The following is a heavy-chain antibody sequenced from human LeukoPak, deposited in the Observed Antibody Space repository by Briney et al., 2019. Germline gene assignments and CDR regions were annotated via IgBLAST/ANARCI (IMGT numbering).Heavy chain of an antibody. J-gene: IGHJ3*02. D-gene: IGHD3-16*01. CDR1: GGSISSHY. CDR2: IYYSGST. CDR3: AREGGQQTPGAFDI. Sequence: SETLSLTCTVSGGSISSHYWSWLRQPPGKGLEWIGYIYYSGSTNSNPSLKSRVTISVDTSKNQFSLKLSSVTAADTAVYYCAREGGQQTPGAFDIWGQGTMVTVSS. V-gene: IGHV4-59*11.